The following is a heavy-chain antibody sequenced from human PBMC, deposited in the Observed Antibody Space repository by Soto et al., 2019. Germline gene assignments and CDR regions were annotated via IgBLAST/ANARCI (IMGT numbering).Heavy chain of an antibody. Sequence: EVQLVESGGGLVQPGGSLRLSCAASGFTFSSYWMHWVRQAPGKGLVWVSRINSDGSSTSYADSVKGRFTISRDNAKNRLYVQTNSLRAEETAVSYCARAAGPFGGGAGYYYYMDVWGKGTTVTVSS. V-gene: IGHV3-74*01. J-gene: IGHJ6*03. CDR1: GFTFSSYW. CDR3: ARAAGPFGGGAGYYYYMDV. CDR2: INSDGSST. D-gene: IGHD3-16*01.